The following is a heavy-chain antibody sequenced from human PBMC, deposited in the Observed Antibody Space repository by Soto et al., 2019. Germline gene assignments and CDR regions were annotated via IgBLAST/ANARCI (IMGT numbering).Heavy chain of an antibody. D-gene: IGHD6-13*01. Sequence: ASVKVSCKVSGYTLTELSMHWVRQAPGKGLEWMGGFDPEDGETIYAQKFQGRVTMTEDTSTDTAYIELSRLRSEDTAVYYCATDRPHSNPGGYFDYWGQGTLVTVSS. CDR3: ATDRPHSNPGGYFDY. CDR2: FDPEDGET. V-gene: IGHV1-24*01. J-gene: IGHJ4*02. CDR1: GYTLTELS.